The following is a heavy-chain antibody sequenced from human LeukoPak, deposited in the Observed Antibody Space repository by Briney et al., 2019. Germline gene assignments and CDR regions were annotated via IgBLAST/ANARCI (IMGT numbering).Heavy chain of an antibody. CDR2: ISAYNGNT. CDR1: GYTFTSYG. V-gene: IGHV1-18*01. D-gene: IGHD4-17*01. Sequence: ASVKVSCKASGYTFTSYGISWVRQAPGQGLEWMGWISAYNGNTNYAQKLQGRVTMTTDTSTSTAYMELRSLRSDDTAVYYCARVGGNAWGMTTVTIPDYWGQGTLVTVSS. CDR3: ARVGGNAWGMTTVTIPDY. J-gene: IGHJ4*02.